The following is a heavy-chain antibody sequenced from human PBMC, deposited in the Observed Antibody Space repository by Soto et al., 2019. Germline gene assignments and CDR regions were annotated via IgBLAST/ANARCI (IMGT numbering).Heavy chain of an antibody. CDR1: GGSIRSYC. Sequence: SETLSLTCTVSGGSIRSYCWTWIRQPPGKGLEWIGYIYYSGSTNYNPSLKSRVTISVDTSKNQFSLKLSSVTAADTAVYYCARTGIAAPYYYYYYMDVWGKGTTVTVSS. CDR3: ARTGIAAPYYYYYYMDV. CDR2: IYYSGST. V-gene: IGHV4-59*08. D-gene: IGHD6-13*01. J-gene: IGHJ6*03.